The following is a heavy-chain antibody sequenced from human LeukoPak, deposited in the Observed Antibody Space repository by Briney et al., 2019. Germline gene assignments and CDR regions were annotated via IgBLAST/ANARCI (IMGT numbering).Heavy chain of an antibody. CDR2: ISSSSSYI. J-gene: IGHJ5*02. D-gene: IGHD3-16*02. CDR1: GFTFSSYN. CDR3: ARIWGGYPTP. Sequence: GGSLRLSCAASGFTFSSYNMNWVRQAPGKGLEWVSSISSSSSYIYYADSVKGRFTISRDNAKNSLYLQMNSLRAEDTAVYYCARIWGGYPTPWGQGTLVTVSS. V-gene: IGHV3-21*01.